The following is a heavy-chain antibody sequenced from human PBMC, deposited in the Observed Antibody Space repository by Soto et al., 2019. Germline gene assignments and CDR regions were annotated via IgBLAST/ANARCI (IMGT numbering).Heavy chain of an antibody. CDR2: ISGSGGST. V-gene: IGHV3-23*01. CDR3: AARERGYCSSTSCHYYYYGMDV. CDR1: GFTFSSYA. D-gene: IGHD2-2*01. Sequence: PGGSLRLSCAASGFTFSSYAMSWVRQASGKGLEWVSAISGSGGSTYYADSVKGRFTISRDNSKNTLYLQMNSLRAEDTAVYYCAARERGYCSSTSCHYYYYGMDVWGQGTTVTVSS. J-gene: IGHJ6*02.